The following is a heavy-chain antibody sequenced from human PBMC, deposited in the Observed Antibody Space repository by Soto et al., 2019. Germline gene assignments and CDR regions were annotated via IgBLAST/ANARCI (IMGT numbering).Heavy chain of an antibody. CDR3: ASGQRFLEWLLFDY. V-gene: IGHV5-10-1*01. CDR1: GYSFTSYW. J-gene: IGHJ4*02. CDR2: IDPSDSYT. Sequence: LGESLKISCNGSGYSFTSYWISWVRQMPGKGLEWMGRIDPSDSYTNYSPSFQGHVTISADKSISTAYLQWSSLKASDTAMYYCASGQRFLEWLLFDYWGQGALVTVSS. D-gene: IGHD3-3*01.